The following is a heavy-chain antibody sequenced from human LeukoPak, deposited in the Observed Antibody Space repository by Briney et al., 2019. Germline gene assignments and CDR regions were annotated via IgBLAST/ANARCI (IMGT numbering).Heavy chain of an antibody. D-gene: IGHD1-26*01. V-gene: IGHV3-48*04. CDR3: ARDGLLRGRARGAFDI. CDR1: GFTFSNAW. J-gene: IGHJ3*02. Sequence: QTGGSLRLSCAASGFTFSNAWMSWVRQAPGKGLEWVSYISSSGSNIYYVDSVKGRFTISRDNAKNSLYLQMNSLRVEDTAVYYCARDGLLRGRARGAFDIWGQGTMVTVSS. CDR2: ISSSGSNI.